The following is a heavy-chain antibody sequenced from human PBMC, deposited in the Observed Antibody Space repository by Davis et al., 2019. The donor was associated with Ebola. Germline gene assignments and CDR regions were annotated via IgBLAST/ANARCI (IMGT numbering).Heavy chain of an antibody. CDR2: IRSKANSYAT. CDR1: GFTFSGSA. D-gene: IGHD4-23*01. V-gene: IGHV3-73*01. Sequence: GESLKISCAASGFTFSGSAMHWVRQASGKGLEWVGRIRSKANSYATAYAASVKGRFTISRDDSKNTAYPQMNSLKTEDTAVYYCTSPVGTADYWGQGTLVTVSS. CDR3: TSPVGTADY. J-gene: IGHJ4*02.